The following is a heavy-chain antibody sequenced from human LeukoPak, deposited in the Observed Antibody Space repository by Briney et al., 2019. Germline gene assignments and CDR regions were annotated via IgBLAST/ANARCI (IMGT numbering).Heavy chain of an antibody. CDR1: GFTFSSYA. J-gene: IGHJ6*02. Sequence: PGGSLRLSCAAFGFTFSSYALSWVRQAPGKGLEWVSYISSSGSTIYYADSVKGRFTISRDNAKNSLYLQMNSLRAEDTAVYYCARLLYSAYGMDVWGQGTTVTVSS. CDR2: ISSSGSTI. D-gene: IGHD2-21*01. V-gene: IGHV3-48*04. CDR3: ARLLYSAYGMDV.